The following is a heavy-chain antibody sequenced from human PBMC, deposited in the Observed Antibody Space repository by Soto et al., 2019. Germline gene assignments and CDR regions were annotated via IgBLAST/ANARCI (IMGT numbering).Heavy chain of an antibody. V-gene: IGHV4-59*01. D-gene: IGHD5-12*01. CDR3: ATRNSGYDYYFDY. Sequence: TLSLTCTVSGGSISSYYWSWIRQPPGKGLEWIGYIYYSGSTNYNPSLKSRVTISVDTSKNQFSLKLSSVTAADTAVYYCATRNSGYDYYFDYWGQGTLVTVSS. CDR2: IYYSGST. CDR1: GGSISSYY. J-gene: IGHJ4*02.